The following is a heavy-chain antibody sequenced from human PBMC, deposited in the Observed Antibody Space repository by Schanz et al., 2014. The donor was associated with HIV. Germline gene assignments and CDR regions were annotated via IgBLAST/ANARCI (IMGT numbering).Heavy chain of an antibody. CDR3: ARDVSYDSSGYYSDYYYGMDV. CDR1: GFMFSTYS. V-gene: IGHV3-48*01. CDR2: ISSSSNTK. Sequence: EVQLVESGGGLVQPGGSLRLSCAASGFMFSTYSMHWVRQAPGKGLEWISSISSSSNTKNYADSVKGRFTVSRDNSKNTNTLYLQMNSLRAEDTAVYYCARDVSYDSSGYYSDYYYGMDVWGQGTTVTVSS. J-gene: IGHJ6*02. D-gene: IGHD3-22*01.